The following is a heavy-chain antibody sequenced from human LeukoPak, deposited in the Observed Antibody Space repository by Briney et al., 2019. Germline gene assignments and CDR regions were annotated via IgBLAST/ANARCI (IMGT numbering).Heavy chain of an antibody. Sequence: GASVTVSCKASEDTFTNYYMHWVRQAPGQGLEWLGIINPNGDRTAYAQNFQGRVTMTRDASTTTFYLELSSLRSEDTAVYFCARDMSTRVTPISYAFDVWGQGTMVIVSS. CDR3: ARDMSTRVTPISYAFDV. CDR1: EDTFTNYY. CDR2: INPNGDRT. D-gene: IGHD4-23*01. V-gene: IGHV1-46*01. J-gene: IGHJ3*01.